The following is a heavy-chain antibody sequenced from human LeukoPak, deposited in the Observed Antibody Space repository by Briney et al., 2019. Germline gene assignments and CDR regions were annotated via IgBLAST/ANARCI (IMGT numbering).Heavy chain of an antibody. CDR2: IYYSGST. CDR3: ARAHQLGTVIDY. D-gene: IGHD7-27*01. V-gene: IGHV4-39*07. J-gene: IGHJ4*02. Sequence: SETLSLTCTVSGGSISSSSYYRGWIRQPPGKGLEWIGSIYYSGSTYYNPSLKSRVTISVDTSKNQFSLKLSSVTAADTAVYYCARAHQLGTVIDYWGQGTLVTVSS. CDR1: GGSISSSSYY.